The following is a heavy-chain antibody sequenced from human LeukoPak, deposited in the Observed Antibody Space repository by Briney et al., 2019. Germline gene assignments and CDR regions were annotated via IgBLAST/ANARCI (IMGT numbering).Heavy chain of an antibody. V-gene: IGHV4-39*07. CDR1: GGSISNRNYH. D-gene: IGHD4-23*01. J-gene: IGHJ4*02. CDR3: ARDGDYGGNGDY. CDR2: ICSSGSA. Sequence: PSETLSLTCTVSGGSISNRNYHWGWIRQPPGKGLEWIGSICSSGSAYYNPSLKSRVTISVDTSKNQFSLKLSSVTAADTAVYYCARDGDYGGNGDYWGQGTLVTVSS.